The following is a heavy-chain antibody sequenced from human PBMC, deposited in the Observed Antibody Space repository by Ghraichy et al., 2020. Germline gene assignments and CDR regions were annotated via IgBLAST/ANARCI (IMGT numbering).Heavy chain of an antibody. CDR1: GFSLSTSGVG. V-gene: IGHV2-5*02. J-gene: IGHJ4*02. CDR3: AHRRIEARPHGAWDY. Sequence: SGPTLVKPTQTLTLTCTFSGFSLSTSGVGVGWIRQPLGKALEWLALIYWDDDKRYSPSLKSRLTITKDTSKNQVVLTMTNMDPVDTATYYCAHRRIEARPHGAWDYWGQGTLVTVSS. D-gene: IGHD6-6*01. CDR2: IYWDDDK.